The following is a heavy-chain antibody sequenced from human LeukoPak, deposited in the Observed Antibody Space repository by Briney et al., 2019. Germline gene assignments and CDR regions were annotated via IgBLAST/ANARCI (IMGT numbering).Heavy chain of an antibody. J-gene: IGHJ4*02. D-gene: IGHD2-8*01. Sequence: GASVNVSCKTSGYTFPSHYMHWVRQAPGQGLEWMGAINPSGDRTNYAQNFQGRVTMTRDTSTSTLYMELSGLRSEDTAVYYCVREKVMAGKTFDFWGQGTLITVSS. CDR3: VREKVMAGKTFDF. CDR1: GYTFPSHY. CDR2: INPSGDRT. V-gene: IGHV1-46*01.